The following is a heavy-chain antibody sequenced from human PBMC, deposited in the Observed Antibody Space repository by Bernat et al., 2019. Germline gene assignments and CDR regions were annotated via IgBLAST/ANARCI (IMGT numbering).Heavy chain of an antibody. Sequence: EVQLVESGGGLVKPGGSLRLSCVASGFTFSNAWMSWVRQAPGKGLEWVGRITDGGTTDYAAPVKGRFTISRDDSKNTQYLQMNSLKTEDTAVYYCTTAARWDNIVVEPVAMQFSYWGQGTLVTVSS. V-gene: IGHV3-15*01. D-gene: IGHD2-2*01. J-gene: IGHJ4*02. CDR2: ITDGGTT. CDR1: GFTFSNAW. CDR3: TTAARWDNIVVEPVAMQFSY.